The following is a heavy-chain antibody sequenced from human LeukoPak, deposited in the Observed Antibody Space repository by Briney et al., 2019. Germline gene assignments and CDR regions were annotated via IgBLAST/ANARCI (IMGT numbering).Heavy chain of an antibody. D-gene: IGHD3-3*01. V-gene: IGHV4-34*01. J-gene: IGHJ5*02. Sequence: SETLSLTCAVYGGSFSGYYWSWIRQPPGKGLEWIGEINHSGSTNYNPSLKSRVTIPVDTSKNQFSLKLSSVTAADTAVYYCARGRTINFWSGYYTDPGFDPWGQGTLVTVSS. CDR3: ARGRTINFWSGYYTDPGFDP. CDR2: INHSGST. CDR1: GGSFSGYY.